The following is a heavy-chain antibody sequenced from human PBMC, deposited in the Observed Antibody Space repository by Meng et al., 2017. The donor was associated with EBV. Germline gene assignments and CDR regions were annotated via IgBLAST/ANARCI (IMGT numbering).Heavy chain of an antibody. D-gene: IGHD6-13*01. CDR3: AHRRDEYSSSWYGWFDP. CDR2: IYWDDDK. Sequence: QITLKGSGPTLVKPTQTLTLPCTFSGFSLSTSGVGVGWIRQPPGKALERLALIYWDDDKRYSPSLKSRLTITKDTSKNQVVLTMTNMDPVDTATYYCAHRRDEYSSSWYGWFDPWGQGTLVTVSS. CDR1: GFSLSTSGVG. V-gene: IGHV2-5*02. J-gene: IGHJ5*02.